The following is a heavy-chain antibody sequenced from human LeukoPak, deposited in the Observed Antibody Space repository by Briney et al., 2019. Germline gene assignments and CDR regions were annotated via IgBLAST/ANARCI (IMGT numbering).Heavy chain of an antibody. D-gene: IGHD3-3*01. J-gene: IGHJ6*03. CDR2: INHSGST. CDR1: GGSFSGYY. Sequence: SETLSLTCAVYGGSFSGYYWSWIRQPPGKGLEWIGEINHSGSTNYNPSLTSRVTISVDTSKNQFSLKLSSVTAADTAVYYCARGVASFGIWSAVQRADMDVWGKGTTVTVSS. CDR3: ARGVASFGIWSAVQRADMDV. V-gene: IGHV4-34*01.